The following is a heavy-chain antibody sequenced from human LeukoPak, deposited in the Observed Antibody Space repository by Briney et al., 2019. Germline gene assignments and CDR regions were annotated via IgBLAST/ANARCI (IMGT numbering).Heavy chain of an antibody. J-gene: IGHJ3*02. D-gene: IGHD6-19*01. Sequence: GGSLRLSCAASGFTFSTYWMSWVRQAPGKGLEWVANIKQDGSEKYYVDSVKGRFTISRDNAKNSLYLQMNSLRAEDTAVYYCPREPKGSGWPRDTFDIWGQGTMVTVSS. CDR3: PREPKGSGWPRDTFDI. CDR1: GFTFSTYW. CDR2: IKQDGSEK. V-gene: IGHV3-7*01.